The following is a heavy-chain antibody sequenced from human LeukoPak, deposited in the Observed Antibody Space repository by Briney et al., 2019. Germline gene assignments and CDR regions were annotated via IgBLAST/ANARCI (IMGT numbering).Heavy chain of an antibody. D-gene: IGHD1-26*01. CDR3: ARTNRELLTYYYGMDV. CDR1: GGSFSGYY. CDR2: INHSGST. Sequence: SGTLSLTCAVYGGSFSGYYWSWIRQPPGKGLEWVGEINHSGSTNYNPSLKSRVTMSVDTSNNQFSLKLSSVTAADTAVYYCARTNRELLTYYYGMDVWGQGTTVTVSS. V-gene: IGHV4-34*01. J-gene: IGHJ6*02.